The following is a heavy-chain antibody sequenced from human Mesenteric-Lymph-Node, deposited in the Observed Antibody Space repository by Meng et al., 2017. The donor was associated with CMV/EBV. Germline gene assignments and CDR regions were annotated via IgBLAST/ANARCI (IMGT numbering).Heavy chain of an antibody. Sequence: SRYEFTNHVIAGVRQIPGKGLEWMGVIYPADSDTRTSSSFQGRVTMSVDKSTSTAYLQWHSLRASDTAMYYCARHGTTNVYNWFDPWGQGTLVTVSS. D-gene: IGHD2/OR15-2a*01. CDR2: IYPADSDT. CDR3: ARHGTTNVYNWFDP. V-gene: IGHV5-51*01. J-gene: IGHJ5*02. CDR1: RYEFTNHV.